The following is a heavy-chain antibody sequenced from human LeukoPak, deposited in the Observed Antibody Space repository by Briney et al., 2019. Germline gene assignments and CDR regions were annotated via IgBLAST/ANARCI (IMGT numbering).Heavy chain of an antibody. Sequence: SETLSLTCTVSGGSISSSSYYWGWIRQPPGKGLEWIGSIYYSGSTYYNPSLKSRVTISVDTSKNQFSLKLSSVTAADTAVYYCARGEGATTVTTVDYWGQGTLVTVSS. D-gene: IGHD4-17*01. CDR3: ARGEGATTVTTVDY. CDR2: IYYSGST. V-gene: IGHV4-39*01. CDR1: GGSISSSSYY. J-gene: IGHJ4*02.